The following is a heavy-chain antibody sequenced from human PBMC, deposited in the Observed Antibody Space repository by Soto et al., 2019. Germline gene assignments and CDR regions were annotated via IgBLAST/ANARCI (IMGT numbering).Heavy chain of an antibody. Sequence: QEQLVQSGAEVKKPGSSVKVSCKASGGLFSSYPISWVRQVPGQGLEWMGGIIPVFQTAYYTQRFQGRVTITADESTNTAYMELSSLGSEDTAIYYCARGGSGYTWFNEFWGKGTLVTVSS. CDR1: GGLFSSYP. CDR2: IIPVFQTA. J-gene: IGHJ4*02. CDR3: ARGGSGYTWFNEF. D-gene: IGHD3-22*01. V-gene: IGHV1-69*01.